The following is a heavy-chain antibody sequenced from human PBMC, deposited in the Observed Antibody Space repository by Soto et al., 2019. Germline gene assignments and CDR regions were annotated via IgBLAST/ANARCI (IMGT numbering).Heavy chain of an antibody. CDR3: ARVSGTGTTLMGWFDP. J-gene: IGHJ5*02. V-gene: IGHV4-4*07. D-gene: IGHD1-7*01. CDR2: IYTSGST. CDR1: GGSISSYY. Sequence: PSETLSLTCTVSGGSISSYYWSWIRQPAGKGLEWIGRIYTSGSTNYNPSLKSRATMSVDTSKNQFSLKLSSVTAADTAVYYCARVSGTGTTLMGWFDPWGQGTLVTVSS.